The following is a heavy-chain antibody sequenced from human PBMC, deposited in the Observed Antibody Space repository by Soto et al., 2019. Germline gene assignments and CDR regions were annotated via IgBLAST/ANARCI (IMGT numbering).Heavy chain of an antibody. Sequence: GGSLRLSCTASGFTFGDYAMSWVRQAPGKGLEWVGFIRSKAYGGTTEYAASVKGRFTISRDNSKNTLYLQMNSLRAEDTAVYYCARELLWYDSSGYYYPAGIDVWGQGTTVTVSS. J-gene: IGHJ6*02. V-gene: IGHV3-49*04. CDR1: GFTFGDYA. CDR2: IRSKAYGGTT. D-gene: IGHD3-22*01. CDR3: ARELLWYDSSGYYYPAGIDV.